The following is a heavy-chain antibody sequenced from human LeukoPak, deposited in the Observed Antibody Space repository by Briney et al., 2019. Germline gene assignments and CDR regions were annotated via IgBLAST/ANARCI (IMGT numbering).Heavy chain of an antibody. J-gene: IGHJ5*02. D-gene: IGHD3-10*01. CDR3: TRLYYYGSGSYQYNWFDP. CDR1: GFTFGDYA. V-gene: IGHV3-49*04. Sequence: GGSLRLSCTASGFTFGDYAMSWVRQAPGKGLEWVGFIRSKAYGGTTEYAASVKGRFTISRDDSKSIAYPQMNSLKTEDTAVYYCTRLYYYGSGSYQYNWFDPWGQGTLVTVSS. CDR2: IRSKAYGGTT.